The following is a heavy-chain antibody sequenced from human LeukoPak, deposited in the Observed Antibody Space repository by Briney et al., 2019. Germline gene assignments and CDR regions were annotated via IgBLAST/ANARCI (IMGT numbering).Heavy chain of an antibody. CDR2: IRYDGTNK. Sequence: GGSLRLSCAASGFTFSSHGMHWVRQAPGKGLEWVAFIRYDGTNKYYADSVKGRFTISRDNSKNTLYLQMNSLRAEDTAVYYCAKGRSGTEEAFDIWGQGTMVTVSS. D-gene: IGHD2-2*01. CDR3: AKGRSGTEEAFDI. CDR1: GFTFSSHG. V-gene: IGHV3-30*02. J-gene: IGHJ3*02.